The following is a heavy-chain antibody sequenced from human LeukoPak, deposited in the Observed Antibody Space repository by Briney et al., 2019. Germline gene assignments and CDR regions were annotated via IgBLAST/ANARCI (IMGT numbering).Heavy chain of an antibody. D-gene: IGHD2-21*01. CDR3: ARYSEVYYYVDV. Sequence: GESLRLSCAASGFKFETYNFNWVRQAPGKGLEWVATIRSYSSYIHYGDSVKGRFTISRDDAKKSLYLQMNSLRAEDTAVYFCARYSEVYYYVDVWGTGTTVTVSS. V-gene: IGHV3-21*01. CDR1: GFKFETYN. J-gene: IGHJ6*03. CDR2: IRSYSSYI.